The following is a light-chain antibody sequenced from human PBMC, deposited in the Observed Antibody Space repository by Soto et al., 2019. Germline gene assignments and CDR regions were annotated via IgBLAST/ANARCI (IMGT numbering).Light chain of an antibody. Sequence: DIVMTQSPLSLPVTPGEPASISCRSSQSLLHSNGYTYLDWYLQKPGQSPQLLIHLGSNRASGGPDRLSGSGAGTDFTLEISRVEAEDVVVYCCGQALQTLPFGGGTKVEI. CDR2: LGS. CDR1: QSLLHSNGYTY. V-gene: IGKV2-28*01. J-gene: IGKJ4*01. CDR3: GQALQTLP.